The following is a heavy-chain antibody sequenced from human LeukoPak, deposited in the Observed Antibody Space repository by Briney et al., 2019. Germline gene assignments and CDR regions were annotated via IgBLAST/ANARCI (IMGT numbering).Heavy chain of an antibody. V-gene: IGHV3-30*04. J-gene: IGHJ3*02. CDR2: ISYDGSNK. CDR3: ARDEGPLYDFWSGVGAFDI. Sequence: PGGSLRLSCAASGFTFSSYAMHWVRQAPGKGLEWVAVISYDGSNKYYADSVKGRFTISRDNSKNTLYLQMNSLRAEDTAVYYCARDEGPLYDFWSGVGAFDIWGQGTMVTVSS. CDR1: GFTFSSYA. D-gene: IGHD3-3*01.